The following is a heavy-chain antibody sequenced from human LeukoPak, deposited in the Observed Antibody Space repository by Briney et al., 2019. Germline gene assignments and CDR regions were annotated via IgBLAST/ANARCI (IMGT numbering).Heavy chain of an antibody. CDR3: ARALGYYDSSGYHRAPGY. CDR2: ISSSGSTI. D-gene: IGHD3-22*01. J-gene: IGHJ4*02. V-gene: IGHV3-48*03. CDR1: GFTFSSYE. Sequence: GGSLRLSCAASGFTFSSYEMNWVRQAPGKGLEWVSYISSSGSTIYYADSVKGRFTISRDNAKNSLYLQMNSLRAEDTAVYYCARALGYYDSSGYHRAPGYWGQGTLVTVSS.